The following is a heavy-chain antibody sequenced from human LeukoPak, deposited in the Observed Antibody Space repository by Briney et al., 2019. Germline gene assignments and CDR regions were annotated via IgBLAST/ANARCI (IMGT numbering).Heavy chain of an antibody. D-gene: IGHD2-15*01. CDR1: GGSISSYY. V-gene: IGHV4-59*01. CDR2: IYYGGST. CDR3: ARGTGYCSGGSCS. J-gene: IGHJ5*02. Sequence: SETLSLTCTVSGGSISSYYWSWIRQPPGKGLEWIGYIYYGGSTNYNPSLKSRVTISVDTSKNQFSLKLSSVTAADTAVYYCARGTGYCSGGSCSWGQGTLVTVSS.